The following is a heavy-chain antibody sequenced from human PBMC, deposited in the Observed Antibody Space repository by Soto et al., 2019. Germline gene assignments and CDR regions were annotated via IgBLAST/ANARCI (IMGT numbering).Heavy chain of an antibody. V-gene: IGHV1-18*04. Sequence: ASVKVSCKASGYTFTSYGISWVRQAPGQGLEWMGWISAYNGNTNYAQKLQGRVTMTTDTSTSTAYMELRSLRSDDTAVYYCARGDGVVVTAIPSDYWGQGTRVTVSS. CDR3: ARGDGVVVTAIPSDY. CDR1: GYTFTSYG. D-gene: IGHD2-21*02. J-gene: IGHJ4*02. CDR2: ISAYNGNT.